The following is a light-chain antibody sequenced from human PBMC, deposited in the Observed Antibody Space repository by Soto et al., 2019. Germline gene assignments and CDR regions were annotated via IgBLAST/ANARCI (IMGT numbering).Light chain of an antibody. CDR2: EVS. V-gene: IGLV2-14*01. CDR3: SSYVTSGTLV. CDR1: SSAIGGSDY. J-gene: IGLJ3*02. Sequence: QSALTQAASVSGSPGQSITISCTGTSSAIGGSDYVSWYQKHPGKAPKVIIYEVSDRPSGVSDRFSGSKSGNTASLAISGLQAEDEAYYYCSSYVTSGTLVFGGGTKLTVL.